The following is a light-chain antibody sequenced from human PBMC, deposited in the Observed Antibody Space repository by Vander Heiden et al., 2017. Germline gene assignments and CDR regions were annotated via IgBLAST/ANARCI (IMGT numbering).Light chain of an antibody. J-gene: IGLJ3*02. V-gene: IGLV1-44*01. CDR3: AVRDDNLRAVV. Sequence: QSVLTPPPSASGTPGQTVSISCSGRSSNIGSHTVNWYQQYPGAAPKLLIYLDHQRPSGVADRFSGSKSGTSASLAISGLQYEDEADYYCAVRDDNLRAVVFGGGTKLTVL. CDR1: SSNIGSHT. CDR2: LDH.